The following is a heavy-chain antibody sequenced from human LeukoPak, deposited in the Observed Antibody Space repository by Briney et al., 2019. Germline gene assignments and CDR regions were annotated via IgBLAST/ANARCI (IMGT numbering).Heavy chain of an antibody. CDR2: INHSGST. CDR1: GGSFSGYY. CDR3: ARGTMTTVTYYFDC. Sequence: SETLSLTCAVYGGSFSGYYWSWIRQPPGKGLEWIGGINHSGSTNYNPSLKSRVTISVDTSKNQFSLKLSSVTAADTAVYYCARGTMTTVTYYFDCWGQGTLVTVSS. D-gene: IGHD4-17*01. V-gene: IGHV4-34*01. J-gene: IGHJ4*02.